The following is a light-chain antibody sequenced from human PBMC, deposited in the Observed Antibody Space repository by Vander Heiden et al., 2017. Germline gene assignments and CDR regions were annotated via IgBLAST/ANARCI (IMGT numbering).Light chain of an antibody. Sequence: DIVMTQPPDSLAVSLGERATINCKSSQSVLYSSNNKNYLAWYQQKPGQPPKLLIYWASTRESGVPDRFSGSGSGTDFTLTISSLQAEDVAVYYCQQYYSTPFTFGHGTKVDIK. CDR2: WAS. CDR3: QQYYSTPFT. CDR1: QSVLYSSNNKNY. V-gene: IGKV4-1*01. J-gene: IGKJ3*01.